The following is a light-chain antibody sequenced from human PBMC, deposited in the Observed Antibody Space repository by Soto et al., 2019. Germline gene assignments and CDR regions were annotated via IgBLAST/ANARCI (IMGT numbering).Light chain of an antibody. V-gene: IGKV3-20*01. Sequence: EIVSTQSPGTVSLSPGERATLSCRASRSISLAYLVWYQQKGGQPPRLLIFDTSNRATGIPARFSGSESGTDFTLTISRLDPEDSAVYYCQQYATSSWTFGQGTKVDIK. CDR1: RSISLAY. CDR3: QQYATSSWT. J-gene: IGKJ1*01. CDR2: DTS.